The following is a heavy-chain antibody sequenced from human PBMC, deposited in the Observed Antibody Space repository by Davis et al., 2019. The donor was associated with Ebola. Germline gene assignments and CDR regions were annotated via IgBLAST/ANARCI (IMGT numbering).Heavy chain of an antibody. CDR1: GYSFTSYW. V-gene: IGHV5-51*01. J-gene: IGHJ5*02. D-gene: IGHD3-10*02. CDR2: IYPGDSDT. CDR3: ARRGSTMFNWFDP. Sequence: GESLKISCTGSGYSFTSYWIGWVRQMPGKVLEWRGIIYPGDSDTRDNPSVQGQVTITDDKSISTAYLQWSSLKASDTAMYYCARRGSTMFNWFDPWGQGTLVTVSS.